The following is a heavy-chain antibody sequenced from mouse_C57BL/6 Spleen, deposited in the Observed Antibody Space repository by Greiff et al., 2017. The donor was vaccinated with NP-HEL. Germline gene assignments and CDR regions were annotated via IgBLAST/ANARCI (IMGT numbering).Heavy chain of an antibody. V-gene: IGHV1-64*01. D-gene: IGHD1-1*01. CDR1: GYTFTSYW. Sequence: VQLQQPGAELVKPGASVKLSCKASGYTFTSYWMHWVKQRPGQGLEWIGMIHPNSGSTNYNEKFKSKATLTVDKSSSTAYMQLSSLTSEDSAVYYCAREGGTTTVYFDYWGQGTTLTVSS. J-gene: IGHJ2*01. CDR2: IHPNSGST. CDR3: AREGGTTTVYFDY.